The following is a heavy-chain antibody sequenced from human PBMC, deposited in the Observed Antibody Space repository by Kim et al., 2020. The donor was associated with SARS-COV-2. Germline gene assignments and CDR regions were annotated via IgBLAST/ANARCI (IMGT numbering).Heavy chain of an antibody. D-gene: IGHD6-13*01. CDR2: T. Sequence: TYYADSVKGRFTISRDNSKNTLYLQMNSLRAEDTAVYYCARRSSWYQIDYWGQGTLVTVSS. J-gene: IGHJ4*02. V-gene: IGHV3-53*01. CDR3: ARRSSWYQIDY.